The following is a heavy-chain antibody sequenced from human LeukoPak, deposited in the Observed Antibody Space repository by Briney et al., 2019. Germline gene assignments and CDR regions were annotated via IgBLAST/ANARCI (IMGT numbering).Heavy chain of an antibody. J-gene: IGHJ5*02. CDR1: GFIFTSNR. D-gene: IGHD3-16*01. Sequence: PGGSLRLSCAASGFIFTSNRMNWVRQAPGKGLEWEANIKHDGSEQIYVDSVKGRFTISRDNAKDSVYLQMNSLSAEDTAVYYCTRGLGEHGGVSDRWGQGTLVIVS. V-gene: IGHV3-7*01. CDR3: TRGLGEHGGVSDR. CDR2: IKHDGSEQ.